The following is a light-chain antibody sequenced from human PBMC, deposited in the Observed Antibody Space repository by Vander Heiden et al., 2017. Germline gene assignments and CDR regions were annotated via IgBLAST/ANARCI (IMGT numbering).Light chain of an antibody. CDR3: QQYSSFPLT. Sequence: IWMTQSTSFLSASTGDRVTISSLRSHGISSYLAWYQLKPGIAPELLIYAASTLQSGVPSRYSGSGSLRDFTLTIRCLHSEDFATYFCQQYSSFPLTFGGGTKVEIK. V-gene: IGKV1D-8*01. J-gene: IGKJ4*01. CDR2: AAS. CDR1: HGISSY.